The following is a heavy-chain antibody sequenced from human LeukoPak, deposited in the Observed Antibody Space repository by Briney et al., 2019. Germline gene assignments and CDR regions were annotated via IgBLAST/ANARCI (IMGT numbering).Heavy chain of an antibody. CDR2: IYSGGST. CDR3: VRAKIAAAGGFDY. D-gene: IGHD6-13*01. V-gene: IGHV3-66*01. Sequence: GGSLRLSCAASGFTVSSNYMSWVRQAPGKGLEWVSVIYSGGSTYYADSVKGRFTISRDNSKNTLYLQMNSLRAEDTAVYYCVRAKIAAAGGFDYWGQGTLVTVSS. J-gene: IGHJ4*02. CDR1: GFTVSSNY.